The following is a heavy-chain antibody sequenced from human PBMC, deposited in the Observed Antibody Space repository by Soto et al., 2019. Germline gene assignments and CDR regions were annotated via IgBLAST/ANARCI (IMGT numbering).Heavy chain of an antibody. Sequence: ASVKVSCKASGYTFTGYYMHWVRQAPGQGLEWMGWINPNSGGTNYAQKFQGWVTMTRDTSISTAYMELSRLRSDDTAVYYCARVFGDSSGWTDYFDYWGQGTLVTVS. CDR3: ARVFGDSSGWTDYFDY. CDR2: INPNSGGT. V-gene: IGHV1-2*04. J-gene: IGHJ4*02. CDR1: GYTFTGYY. D-gene: IGHD6-19*01.